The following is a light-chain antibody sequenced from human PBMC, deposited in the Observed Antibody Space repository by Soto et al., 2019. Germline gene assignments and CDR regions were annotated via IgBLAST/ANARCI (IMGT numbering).Light chain of an antibody. J-gene: IGLJ2*01. CDR3: AAWDDSLSGHVV. CDR2: TNN. Sequence: QSVLTQPPSASGTPGQRVTISCSGSSSNIGSNSVSWYQQLPGAAPKLLIYTNNQRPSGVPDRFSGSKSGTSASLAITGLQSEEEADYYCAAWDDSLSGHVVFGGGTKLTVL. V-gene: IGLV1-44*01. CDR1: SSNIGSNS.